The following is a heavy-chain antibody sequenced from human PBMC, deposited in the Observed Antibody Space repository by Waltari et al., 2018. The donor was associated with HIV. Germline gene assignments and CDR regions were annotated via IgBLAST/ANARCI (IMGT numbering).Heavy chain of an antibody. D-gene: IGHD1-20*01. CDR1: GYSFTSYW. CDR3: ARRIRAYFGREYDGMDV. Sequence: ELQLVQSGAEAKKPGEYLTISCKGSGYSFTSYWIGWVRQMPGKGLEWMGGISPGDSDTRYSPSFHGQVTISANQAISTAYLQGSSLKASEAAMYYCARRIRAYFGREYDGMDVWGQGTTVTVSS. J-gene: IGHJ6*02. V-gene: IGHV5-51*03. CDR2: ISPGDSDT.